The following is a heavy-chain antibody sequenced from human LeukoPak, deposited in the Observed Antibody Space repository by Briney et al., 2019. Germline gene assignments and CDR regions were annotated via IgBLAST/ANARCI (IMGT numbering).Heavy chain of an antibody. CDR3: ARSVTGDYGDS. D-gene: IGHD4-17*01. CDR1: GYTFASYD. V-gene: IGHV1-8*01. Sequence: GASVKVSCKASGYTFASYDIRWVRQATGQGLEWMGWVTPHSGYTGYAQKFQGRVTMTRDTSKATVYMELSSLRHDDTAVYYCARSVTGDYGDSWGQGTLVTVSS. CDR2: VTPHSGYT. J-gene: IGHJ5*02.